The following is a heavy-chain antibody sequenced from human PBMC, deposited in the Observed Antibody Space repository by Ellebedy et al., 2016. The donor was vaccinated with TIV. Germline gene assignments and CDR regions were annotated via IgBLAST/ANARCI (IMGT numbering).Heavy chain of an antibody. V-gene: IGHV3-13*01. J-gene: IGHJ6*03. CDR1: GFTFSSYD. Sequence: GGSLRLXXAASGFTFSSYDMHWVRQATEKGLEWVSAIGTAGDTYYPGSVKGRFTISRENAKNSLYLQMNSLRAEDTAVYYCAREYSSTVDYYYYYMDVWGKGTTVTVSS. D-gene: IGHD6-13*01. CDR2: IGTAGDT. CDR3: AREYSSTVDYYYYYMDV.